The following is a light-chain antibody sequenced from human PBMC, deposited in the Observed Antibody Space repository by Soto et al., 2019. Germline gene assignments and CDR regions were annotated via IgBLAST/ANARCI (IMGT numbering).Light chain of an antibody. CDR1: QSVSSSY. J-gene: IGKJ1*01. V-gene: IGKV3-20*01. Sequence: EIVLTQSPGTLSLSPGERATLSCRASQSVSSSYLAWYQKLPGQAARLLIYGASSRATGIPDRFSGSGSGTDFTLTISRLEPEDLAVYYCQQYGSSPRTFGQGTKVEIK. CDR3: QQYGSSPRT. CDR2: GAS.